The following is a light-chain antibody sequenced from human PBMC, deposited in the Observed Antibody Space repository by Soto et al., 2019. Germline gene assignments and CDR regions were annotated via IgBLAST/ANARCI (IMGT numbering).Light chain of an antibody. J-gene: IGKJ5*01. CDR1: QSLLDSDDGITY. Sequence: VMTQSPVSLSVTPGEPASISCRSSQSLLDSDDGITYLDWYQQKPGQAPRLLIYGASIRATGIPDRFSGSGSETDFTLTISRLEPEDFALYYCQQYGSSAPITFGQGTRLEI. CDR2: GAS. CDR3: QQYGSSAPIT. V-gene: IGKV3-20*01.